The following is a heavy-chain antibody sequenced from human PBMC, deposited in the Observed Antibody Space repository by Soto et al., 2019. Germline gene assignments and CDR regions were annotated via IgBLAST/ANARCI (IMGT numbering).Heavy chain of an antibody. D-gene: IGHD5-18*01. V-gene: IGHV4-59*08. CDR1: GGSISNYY. J-gene: IGHJ4*02. Sequence: SETLSLTCIGSGGSISNYYWSWIRQPPGKGLEWIGYIYYSGSTNYNPSLTSRVTISVDTSKNQFSLKLSSVTAADTAVYYCARHRYSYGVYYFDYWGQGTLVTVFS. CDR3: ARHRYSYGVYYFDY. CDR2: IYYSGST.